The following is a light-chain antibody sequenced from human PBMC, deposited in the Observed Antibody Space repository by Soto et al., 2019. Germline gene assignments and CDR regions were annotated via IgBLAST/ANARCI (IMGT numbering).Light chain of an antibody. J-gene: IGLJ1*01. CDR1: SSDIGHYDY. CDR2: HVT. Sequence: QSALTQPASVSGSPGQSITISCTGTSSDIGHYDYVSWYQQHPGKAPKLMIYHVTYRPSGVSNRYSGSKSGNSASLTIAVLQADDEAYYYCCSLTTSHTYVFGSGTKVTVL. CDR3: CSLTTSHTYV. V-gene: IGLV2-14*03.